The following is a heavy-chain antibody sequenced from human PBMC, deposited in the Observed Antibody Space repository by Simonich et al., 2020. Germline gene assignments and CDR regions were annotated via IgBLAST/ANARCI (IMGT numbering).Heavy chain of an antibody. J-gene: IGHJ6*03. D-gene: IGHD3-10*01. CDR2: ISYDGSNK. CDR1: GFTFSSYA. Sequence: QVQLVESGGGVVQPGRSLRLSCAASGFTFSSYAMHWDRQAPGKGRGGVAVISYDGSNKYYADSVKGRFTISRDNSKNTLYLQMNSLRAEDTAVYYCARDAGGSGSYYYYYYYMDVWGKGTTVTVSS. CDR3: ARDAGGSGSYYYYYYYMDV. V-gene: IGHV3-30*07.